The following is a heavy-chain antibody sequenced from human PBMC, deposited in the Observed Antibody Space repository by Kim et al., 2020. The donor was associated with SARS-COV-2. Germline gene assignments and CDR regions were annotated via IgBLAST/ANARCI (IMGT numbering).Heavy chain of an antibody. Sequence: GESLKISCKGSGYSFINYWITWVRQMPGKGLEWMGTIDPSYSHTNYSPSFQGHVTISVDKSINTAYLQWGSLKASDTAIYYCAKGDDIVSYGMAVWGQGT. D-gene: IGHD1-26*01. CDR1: GYSFINYW. V-gene: IGHV5-10-1*01. CDR2: IDPSYSHT. J-gene: IGHJ6*02. CDR3: AKGDDIVSYGMAV.